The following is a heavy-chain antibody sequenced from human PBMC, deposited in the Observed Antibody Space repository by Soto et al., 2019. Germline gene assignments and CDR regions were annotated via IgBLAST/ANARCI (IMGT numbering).Heavy chain of an antibody. CDR2: IIPIFGTA. D-gene: IGHD3-10*01. V-gene: IGHV1-69*13. Sequence: ASVKVSCKASGGTFSSYAISWVRQAPGQGLEWMGGIIPIFGTANYAQKFQGRVTITADESTSTAYMELSSLRSEDTAVYYCARATLWFGELRNWFDPWGQGTLVTVSS. J-gene: IGHJ5*02. CDR1: GGTFSSYA. CDR3: ARATLWFGELRNWFDP.